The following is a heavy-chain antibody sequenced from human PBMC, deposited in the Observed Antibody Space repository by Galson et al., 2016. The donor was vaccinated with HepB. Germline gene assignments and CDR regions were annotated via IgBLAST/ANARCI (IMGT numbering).Heavy chain of an antibody. CDR1: GFTFSSYG. CDR3: AKVSDEYYFDD. Sequence: SLRLSCAASGFTFSSYGMHWVRQAPGKGLEWVAVTSSDGSNKHYADSVKGRFTISRDNSKKTLYLQMNSLRAEDTAVYYCAKVSDEYYFDDWGQGILVTVSS. CDR2: TSSDGSNK. V-gene: IGHV3-30*18. J-gene: IGHJ4*02.